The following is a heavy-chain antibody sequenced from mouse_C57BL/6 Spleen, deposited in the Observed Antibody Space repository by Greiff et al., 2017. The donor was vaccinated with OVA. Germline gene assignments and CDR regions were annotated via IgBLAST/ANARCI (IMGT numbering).Heavy chain of an antibody. Sequence: EVNVVESEGGLVQPGSSMKLSCTASGFTFSDYYMAWVRQVPEKGLEWVANINYDGSSTYYLDSLKSRFIISRDNAKNILYLQMSSLKSEDTATYYCAREALELGLLDYWGQGTTLTVSS. D-gene: IGHD4-1*01. CDR2: INYDGSST. CDR3: AREALELGLLDY. CDR1: GFTFSDYY. V-gene: IGHV5-16*01. J-gene: IGHJ2*01.